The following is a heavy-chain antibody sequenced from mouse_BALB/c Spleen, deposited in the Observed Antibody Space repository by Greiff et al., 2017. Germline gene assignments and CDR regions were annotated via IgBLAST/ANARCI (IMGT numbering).Heavy chain of an antibody. Sequence: VQLQQSGPELVKPGASVKISCKASGYAFSSSWMNWVKQRPGQGLEWIGRIYPGDGDTNYNGKFKGKATLTADKSSSTAYMQLSSLTSVDSAVYFCARSGRYDLCAMDYWGQGTSVTVSS. D-gene: IGHD2-14*01. V-gene: IGHV1-82*01. CDR1: GYAFSSSW. CDR3: ARSGRYDLCAMDY. J-gene: IGHJ4*01. CDR2: IYPGDGDT.